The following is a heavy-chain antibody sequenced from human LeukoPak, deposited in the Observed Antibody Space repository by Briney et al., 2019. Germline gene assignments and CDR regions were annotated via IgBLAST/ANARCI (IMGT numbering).Heavy chain of an antibody. J-gene: IGHJ4*02. CDR1: GFTFSSYA. Sequence: PGGSLRLSCAASGFTFSSYAMSWVRQAPGKGLEWVCTVTYSGVATYHADFVKGRFTISRDNSKNTLSLQMNSLRAEDTAIYYCAKHDYGDFTPSPFPIWGQGTLVTVSS. CDR3: AKHDYGDFTPSPFPI. D-gene: IGHD4-17*01. V-gene: IGHV3-23*01. CDR2: VTYSGVAT.